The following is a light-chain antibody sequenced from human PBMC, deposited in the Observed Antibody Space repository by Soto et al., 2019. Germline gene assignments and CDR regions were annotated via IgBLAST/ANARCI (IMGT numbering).Light chain of an antibody. CDR3: QQYNTSPRT. CDR2: GAS. Sequence: EIVMTQSPATLSVSPRERATLSCRASQSVGSNLAWYHQKPGQAPRLLIYGASSRATGIPDRFSGSGSGTDFTLTISRLEPEDFAVYYCQQYNTSPRTFGQGTKV. CDR1: QSVGSN. V-gene: IGKV3D-15*01. J-gene: IGKJ1*01.